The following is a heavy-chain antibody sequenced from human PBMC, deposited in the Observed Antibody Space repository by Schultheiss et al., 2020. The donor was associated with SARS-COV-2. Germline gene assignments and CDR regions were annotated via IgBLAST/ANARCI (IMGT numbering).Heavy chain of an antibody. CDR3: TTDFPMVYGDDDLTFDY. J-gene: IGHJ4*02. V-gene: IGHV3-30*01. D-gene: IGHD4-17*01. CDR1: GFTFSSYA. CDR2: ISYDGSNK. Sequence: GGSLRLSCAASGFTFSSYAMHWVRQAPGKGLEWVAVISYDGSNKYYADSVKGRFTISRDNSKNTLYLQMNSLRAEDTAVYYCTTDFPMVYGDDDLTFDYWGQGTLVTVSS.